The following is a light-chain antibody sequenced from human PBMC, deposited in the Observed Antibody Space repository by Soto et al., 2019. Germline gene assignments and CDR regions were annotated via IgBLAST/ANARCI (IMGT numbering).Light chain of an antibody. CDR3: QQYENIPT. CDR2: DAS. J-gene: IGKJ5*01. V-gene: IGKV1-33*01. Sequence: DIQMTQSPSSPSASVGDRVTITCQASQNINNYLNWYQQKPGRAPKILIYDASNLEAGVPSRFRVIGSGTDFTFTISRLKPEDIATDDCQQYENIPTFGQGTRLEIK. CDR1: QNINNY.